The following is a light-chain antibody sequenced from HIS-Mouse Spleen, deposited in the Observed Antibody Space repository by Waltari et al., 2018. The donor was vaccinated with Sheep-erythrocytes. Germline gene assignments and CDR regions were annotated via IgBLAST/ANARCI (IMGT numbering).Light chain of an antibody. V-gene: IGKV2-28*01. J-gene: IGKJ1*01. CDR3: MQALQTPPT. Sequence: IVMTQSPLSLPVTPGEPASISCRSSQSLLHSNGYNYFDWYLQKPGQSPQLLIYLGSNRASGVPDRFRGSGSGTDFTLKISRVEAEDVGVYYCMQALQTPPTFGQGTKVEIK. CDR2: LGS. CDR1: QSLLHSNGYNY.